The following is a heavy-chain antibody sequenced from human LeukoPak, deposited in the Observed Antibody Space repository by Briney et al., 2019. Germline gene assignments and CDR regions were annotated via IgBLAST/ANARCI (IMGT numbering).Heavy chain of an antibody. D-gene: IGHD6-13*01. J-gene: IGHJ4*02. V-gene: IGHV3-74*01. CDR1: GFTFSSYW. CDR3: AGSSWSAKGEH. Sequence: AGGSLRVSCAAPGFTFSSYWMHWVRQAPGMGLVWVSRINDDGSSTTYADSVKGRFTISRDNAKNTLYLQMNSLRAEDTAVYYCAGSSWSAKGEHWGQGTLVTVSS. CDR2: INDDGSST.